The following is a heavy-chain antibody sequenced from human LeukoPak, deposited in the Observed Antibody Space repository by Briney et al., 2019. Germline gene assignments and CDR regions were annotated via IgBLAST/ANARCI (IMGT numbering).Heavy chain of an antibody. CDR3: AREAFDI. CDR2: IYHSGST. CDR1: GYSISSGYY. V-gene: IGHV4-38-2*02. Sequence: PSETLSLTCTVSGYSISSGYYWGWIRQPPGKGLEWIGSIYHSGSTYYNPSLKSRVTISVVTSKNQFSLKLSSVTASDTAVYYCAREAFDIWGQGTMVTVSS. J-gene: IGHJ3*02.